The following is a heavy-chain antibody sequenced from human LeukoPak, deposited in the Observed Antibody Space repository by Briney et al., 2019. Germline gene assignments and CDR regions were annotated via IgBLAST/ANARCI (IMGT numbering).Heavy chain of an antibody. V-gene: IGHV6-1*01. J-gene: IGHJ4*02. Sequence: PSQTRSLTCAISGDSVSSKSVTWNWIRQSPSRGLEWLGRTYYRSKWSNDYAVSVRSRIIINPDTSKNQLSLKLNSVTPEDTAVYFCARAVGGTLDYWGQGTLVTVSS. CDR3: ARAVGGTLDY. D-gene: IGHD1-26*01. CDR2: TYYRSKWSN. CDR1: GDSVSSKSVT.